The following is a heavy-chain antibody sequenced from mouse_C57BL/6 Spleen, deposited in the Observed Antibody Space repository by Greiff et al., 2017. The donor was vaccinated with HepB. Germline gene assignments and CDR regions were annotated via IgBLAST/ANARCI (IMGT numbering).Heavy chain of an antibody. CDR1: GYTFTSYW. CDR3: ASQNITGTIYYAMDY. V-gene: IGHV1-69*01. D-gene: IGHD4-1*01. Sequence: VQLQQPGAELVMPGASVKLSCKASGYTFTSYWMHWVKQRPGQGLEWIGEIDPSDSYTNYNQKFKGKSTLTVDKSSSTAYMQLSSLTSEDSAVYYCASQNITGTIYYAMDYWGQGTSVTVSS. CDR2: IDPSDSYT. J-gene: IGHJ4*01.